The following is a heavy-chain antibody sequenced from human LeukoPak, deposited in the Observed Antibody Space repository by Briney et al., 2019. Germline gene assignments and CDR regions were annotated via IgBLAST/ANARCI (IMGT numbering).Heavy chain of an antibody. CDR3: AKDRVVTAIRSPSDY. CDR1: GFTFSSYG. D-gene: IGHD2-21*02. J-gene: IGHJ4*02. CDR2: ISYDGSNK. V-gene: IGHV3-30*18. Sequence: QPGGSLRLSCAASGFTFSSYGMLWVRQAPGKGLEWVAVISYDGSNKYYADSVKGRFTISRDNSKNTLYLQMNSLRAEDTAVYYCAKDRVVTAIRSPSDYWGQGTLVTVSS.